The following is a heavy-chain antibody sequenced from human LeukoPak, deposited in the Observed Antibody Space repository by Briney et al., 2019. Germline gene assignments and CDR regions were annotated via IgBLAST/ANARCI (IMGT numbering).Heavy chain of an antibody. D-gene: IGHD3-10*01. CDR1: GGSFSGYY. CDR2: INHSGST. J-gene: IGHJ5*02. Sequence: SETLSLTCAVYGGSFSGYYWSWIRQPPGKGLEWIGEINHSGSTYYNPSLESRVTISVDTSKNQFSLKLSSVTAADTAVYYCARDSGTTGEVKFDPWGQGTLVTVSS. V-gene: IGHV4-34*01. CDR3: ARDSGTTGEVKFDP.